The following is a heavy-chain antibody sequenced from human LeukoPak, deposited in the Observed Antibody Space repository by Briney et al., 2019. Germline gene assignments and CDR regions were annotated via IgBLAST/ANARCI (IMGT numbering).Heavy chain of an antibody. CDR3: ASSTSYYDGFDI. Sequence: ASVKVSCKASGYTFTSYYMHWVRQAPGQGLEWMGIINPSGGSTSYAQKFQGRVTMTRDMSTSTVYMELSSLRSEDTAVYYCASSTSYYDGFDIWGQGTMVTVSS. V-gene: IGHV1-46*01. J-gene: IGHJ3*02. CDR2: INPSGGST. CDR1: GYTFTSYY. D-gene: IGHD2-2*01.